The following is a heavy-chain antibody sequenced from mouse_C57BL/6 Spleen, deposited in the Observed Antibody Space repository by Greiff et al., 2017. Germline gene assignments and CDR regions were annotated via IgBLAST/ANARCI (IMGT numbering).Heavy chain of an antibody. Sequence: QVQLKESGPGLVAPSQSLSITCTVSGFSLTSYAISWVRQPPGKGLEWLGVIWTGGGTNYNSAPKSSLSTSKENSKTQVFLKINRLQTDDTARYCCTRYYYGIDYWGQGTTLTVSA. CDR3: TRYYYGIDY. V-gene: IGHV2-9-1*01. CDR1: GFSLTSYA. J-gene: IGHJ2*01. D-gene: IGHD1-1*01. CDR2: IWTGGGT.